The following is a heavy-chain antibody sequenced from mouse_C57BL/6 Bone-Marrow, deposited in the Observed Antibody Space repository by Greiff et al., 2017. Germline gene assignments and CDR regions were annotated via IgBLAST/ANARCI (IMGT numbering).Heavy chain of an antibody. J-gene: IGHJ4*01. CDR2: VYPYNGGT. Sequence: LVKPGPSVKISCKAPGFTFTDYYMHWVKQSHGKSLEWIGLVYPYNGGTSYNQKFKGKATLTVDPSSSSAYMELNSLTSEDSAVYYCAREGYYPHAMDYWGQGTSVTVSS. V-gene: IGHV1-36*01. CDR1: GFTFTDYY. D-gene: IGHD2-3*01. CDR3: AREGYYPHAMDY.